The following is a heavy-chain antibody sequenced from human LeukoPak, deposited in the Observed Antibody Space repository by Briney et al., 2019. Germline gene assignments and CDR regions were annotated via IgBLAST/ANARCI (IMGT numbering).Heavy chain of an antibody. D-gene: IGHD5-18*01. CDR2: IKEDGSDK. J-gene: IGHJ4*02. CDR1: GFTFSTYW. CDR3: ARDVGYFRFDY. Sequence: PGGSLRLSCAASGFTFSTYWMTWVRQAPGEGLEWVANIKEDGSDKYYVDSVKGRFTISRDNAKNSLYLQMNNLRAEDTAVYYCARDVGYFRFDYWGQGTLVTVSS. V-gene: IGHV3-7*01.